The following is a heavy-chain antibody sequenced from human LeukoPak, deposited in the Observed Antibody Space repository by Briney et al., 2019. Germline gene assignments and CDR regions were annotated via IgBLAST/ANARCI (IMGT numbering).Heavy chain of an antibody. Sequence: GGSLRLSCAASGFTFSSYARSWVGQGPGKGREGVSAISGSGGSTYYADSVKGRFTISRDNSKNTLYLQMNSLRAEDTAVYYCAKGPSRRGELLGFWGQGTLVTVSS. CDR1: GFTFSSYA. D-gene: IGHD1-26*01. J-gene: IGHJ4*02. CDR2: ISGSGGST. V-gene: IGHV3-23*01. CDR3: AKGPSRRGELLGF.